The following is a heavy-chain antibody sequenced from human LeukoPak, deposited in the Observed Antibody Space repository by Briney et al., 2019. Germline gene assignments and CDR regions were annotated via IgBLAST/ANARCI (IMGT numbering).Heavy chain of an antibody. D-gene: IGHD1-26*01. CDR1: GFTFSSYA. Sequence: GGSLRLSCAASGFTFSSYAMNWVRQAPGKGLEWVSSMSRGGGSTYYADSVKGRFTIPRDNSKNTLYLQMNGLRAEDTAVYYCAKDREYSGSQIDYWGQGTLVTVSS. CDR3: AKDREYSGSQIDY. V-gene: IGHV3-23*01. J-gene: IGHJ4*02. CDR2: MSRGGGST.